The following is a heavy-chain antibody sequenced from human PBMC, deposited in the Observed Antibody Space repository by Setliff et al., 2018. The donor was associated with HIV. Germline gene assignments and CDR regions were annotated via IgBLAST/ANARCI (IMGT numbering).Heavy chain of an antibody. J-gene: IGHJ5*02. CDR3: ARGGAPSGFFLPNWLDP. CDR1: GYTLTGYY. Sequence: ASVKVSCKASGYTLTGYYMHWVRLAPGLGLEWMGWINPHSGNTDFAQRFQGRITMTRDTSINTVYMELSRLTSDDTAIYYCARGGAPSGFFLPNWLDPWGQGTLVTVSS. D-gene: IGHD6-19*01. V-gene: IGHV1-2*02. CDR2: INPHSGNT.